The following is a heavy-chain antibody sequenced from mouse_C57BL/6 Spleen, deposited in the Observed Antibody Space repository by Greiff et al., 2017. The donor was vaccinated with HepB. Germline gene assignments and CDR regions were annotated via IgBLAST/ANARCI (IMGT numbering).Heavy chain of an antibody. V-gene: IGHV1-20*01. CDR1: GYSFTGYF. CDR2: INPYNGDT. D-gene: IGHD1-1*01. J-gene: IGHJ4*01. CDR3: ARGGDYGSSYGDY. Sequence: DVKLQESGPELVKPGDSVKISCKASGYSFTGYFMNWVMQSHGKSLEWIGRINPYNGDTFYNQKFKGQATLTVDKSSSTAHMELRSLTSEDSAVYYCARGGDYGSSYGDYWGQGTSVTVSS.